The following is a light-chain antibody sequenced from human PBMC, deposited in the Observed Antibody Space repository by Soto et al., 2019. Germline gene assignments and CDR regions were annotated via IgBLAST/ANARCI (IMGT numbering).Light chain of an antibody. CDR3: QQANSFPLT. CDR2: AAS. Sequence: DIPMTQSPSSVSASVGDSVTITCRASQGISSWLAWSQQKPGKAPKLLIYAASSLQSGVPSRFSGSGSGTDFTLTISSLQPEDFATYYCQQANSFPLTFGGGTKVEIK. V-gene: IGKV1-12*01. CDR1: QGISSW. J-gene: IGKJ4*01.